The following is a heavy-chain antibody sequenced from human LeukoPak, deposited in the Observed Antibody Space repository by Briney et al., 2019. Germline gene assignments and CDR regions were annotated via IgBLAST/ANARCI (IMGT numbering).Heavy chain of an antibody. CDR3: ARRVYSATLVSPFDY. V-gene: IGHV5-51*01. D-gene: IGHD5-18*01. CDR2: IYPGDSDT. CDR1: GYSFTSYW. Sequence: GESLKISCKGSGYSFTSYWIGWVRQMPGKGLEWMGIIYPGDSDTRYSTSFQGQVTISADKSISTAYLQWSSLKASGTAMYYCARRVYSATLVSPFDYWGQGTLVTVSS. J-gene: IGHJ4*02.